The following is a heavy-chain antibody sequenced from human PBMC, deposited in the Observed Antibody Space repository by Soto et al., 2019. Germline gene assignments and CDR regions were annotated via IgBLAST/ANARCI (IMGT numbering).Heavy chain of an antibody. CDR2: IDSDGSNI. CDR3: ASSATGLYGDYN. D-gene: IGHD4-17*01. Sequence: EVQLVESGGGLVQPGGSLKLSCAASGFTFTNYWIHWVRQAPGKGLVWVSRIDSDGSNINYADFVKGRFTMSRDNAKTTVYLQMNSLRAEDTAVYFCASSATGLYGDYNWGQGALVTVSS. CDR1: GFTFTNYW. V-gene: IGHV3-74*01. J-gene: IGHJ4*02.